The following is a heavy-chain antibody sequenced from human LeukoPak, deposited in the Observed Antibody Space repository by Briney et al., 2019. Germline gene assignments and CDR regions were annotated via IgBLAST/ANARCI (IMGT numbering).Heavy chain of an antibody. Sequence: PWESLSLTCTASGFTFSTSDWSWIRQPPGKGLEWISYIQCGGSTNYYPSLKSRVSISLDTAKNPFSLKLSSVTAADTAVYYCARQTYYSRGYFDYWGQGTPVTVSS. J-gene: IGHJ4*02. CDR1: GFTFSTSD. V-gene: IGHV4-59*08. CDR2: IQCGGST. D-gene: IGHD3-22*01. CDR3: ARQTYYSRGYFDY.